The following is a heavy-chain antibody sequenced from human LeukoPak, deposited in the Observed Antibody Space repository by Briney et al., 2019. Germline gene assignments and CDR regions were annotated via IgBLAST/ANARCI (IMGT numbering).Heavy chain of an antibody. D-gene: IGHD4-23*01. V-gene: IGHV1-69*13. J-gene: IGHJ4*02. Sequence: SVKVSCKASGGAFSSYAISWVRQAPGQGLEWMGGIIPIFGAPQYAQNFQGRVTITADESASTAYMELSSLRSEDTAIYYCAREASGGYFDYWGQGTLVTVSS. CDR1: GGAFSSYA. CDR2: IIPIFGAP. CDR3: AREASGGYFDY.